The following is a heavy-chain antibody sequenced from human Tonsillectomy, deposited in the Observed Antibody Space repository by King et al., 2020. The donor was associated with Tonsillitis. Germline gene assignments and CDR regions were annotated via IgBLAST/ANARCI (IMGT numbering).Heavy chain of an antibody. CDR2: INWNGGHI. V-gene: IGHV3-20*04. J-gene: IGHJ4*02. Sequence: VQLVESGGGVVRPGGSLRLSCAASGFTFGDYGMNWVRQAPGKGLEWVSGINWNGGHIGYADSVKGRFTISRDNAKKSLYLQMNSLRAEDTDLYYCARERRDGYNSPIDYWGQGTLVTVSS. CDR3: ARERRDGYNSPIDY. CDR1: GFTFGDYG. D-gene: IGHD5-24*01.